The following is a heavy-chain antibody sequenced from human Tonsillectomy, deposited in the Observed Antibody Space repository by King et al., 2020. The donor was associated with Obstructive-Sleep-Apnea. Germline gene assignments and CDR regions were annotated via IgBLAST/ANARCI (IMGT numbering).Heavy chain of an antibody. V-gene: IGHV3-15*01. CDR2: VNSKIDGGTT. J-gene: IGHJ4*02. D-gene: IGHD6-13*01. Sequence: VQLVESGGGLVKPGGSLRLSCAASGFTFRNGWMSWVRQAPGKGLEWVGRVNSKIDGGTTDYAAPVKGRFTISRDDSKNTLYMQMNSLKTEDTAVYYCTTDRGGAAAGTDDYWGQGILVTVSS. CDR3: TTDRGGAAAGTDDY. CDR1: GFTFRNGW.